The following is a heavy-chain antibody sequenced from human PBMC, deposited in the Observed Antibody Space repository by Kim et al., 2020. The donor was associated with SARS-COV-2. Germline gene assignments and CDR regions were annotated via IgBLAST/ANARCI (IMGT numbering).Heavy chain of an antibody. J-gene: IGHJ6*02. CDR3: AKGVVVKASYYYGMDV. CDR2: ISGSVGST. Sequence: GGSLRLSCAASGFNFSNYDMSWVRQAPGKGLERVSAISGSVGSTYYADSVKGRFTISRDNSKNTLYLQMNSLRAEDTAVYYCAKGVVVKASYYYGMDVWGQGTTVTVSS. CDR1: GFNFSNYD. V-gene: IGHV3-23*01. D-gene: IGHD2-15*01.